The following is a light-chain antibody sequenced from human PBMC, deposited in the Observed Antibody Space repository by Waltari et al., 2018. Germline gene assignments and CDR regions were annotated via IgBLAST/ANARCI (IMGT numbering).Light chain of an antibody. CDR1: RSNIGSND. Sequence: QSVLTQPPSVSEAPRQRVTISCSGSRSNIGSNDVTWYQQFPGKAPKLLIYDNDLLPSGISDRFSASKSGTSASLAISGLQSEDEADYYCAVWDDSLHGPVFGGGTKVTVL. J-gene: IGLJ3*02. CDR2: DND. CDR3: AVWDDSLHGPV. V-gene: IGLV1-36*01.